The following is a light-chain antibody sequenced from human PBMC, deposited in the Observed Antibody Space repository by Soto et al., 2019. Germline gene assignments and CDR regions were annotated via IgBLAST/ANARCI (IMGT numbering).Light chain of an antibody. V-gene: IGKV1-12*01. J-gene: IGKJ1*01. Sequence: DIQMTQSPSSVSASIGDRVTITCRASQGIGSWLAWYQQKPGKAPKLLIYTASSLQSGVPSRFSGSGFGTDFTLTISSLQPDDFATYYCQQYETFSGTFGPGTKVDIK. CDR1: QGIGSW. CDR2: TAS. CDR3: QQYETFSGT.